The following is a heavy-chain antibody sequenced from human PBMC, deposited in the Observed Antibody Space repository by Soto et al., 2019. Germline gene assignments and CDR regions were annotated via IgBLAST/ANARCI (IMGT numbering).Heavy chain of an antibody. Sequence: PGGSLRLSCAASGFTFSSYAMSWVRQAPGKGLEWVSAISGSGGSTYYADSVKGRFTISRDNSKNTLYLQMNSLRAEDTAVYYFAKYGRVLRFLEWLPNGMDVWGQGTTVTVSS. D-gene: IGHD3-3*01. J-gene: IGHJ6*02. CDR1: GFTFSSYA. V-gene: IGHV3-23*01. CDR2: ISGSGGST. CDR3: AKYGRVLRFLEWLPNGMDV.